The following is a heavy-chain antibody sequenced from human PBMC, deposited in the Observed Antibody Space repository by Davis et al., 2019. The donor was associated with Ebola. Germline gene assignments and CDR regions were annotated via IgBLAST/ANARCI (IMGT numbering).Heavy chain of an antibody. CDR1: GFSFSQYA. V-gene: IGHV3-30*04. D-gene: IGHD4-11*01. J-gene: IGHJ4*02. CDR2: ISFDGSNK. CDR3: ARPMTTITGPLDY. Sequence: GESLKISCAASGFSFSQYAMHWVRQAPGKGLEWVAVISFDGSNKFYADSVKGRFTISKDNSKNTLYLQMNSLRPEDTAVFYCARPMTTITGPLDYWGRGTLVSVSS.